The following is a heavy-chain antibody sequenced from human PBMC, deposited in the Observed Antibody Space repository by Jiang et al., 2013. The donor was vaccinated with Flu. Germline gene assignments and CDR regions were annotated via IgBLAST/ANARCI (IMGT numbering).Heavy chain of an antibody. Sequence: LLKPSETLSLTCAVYGGSFSGYYWSWIRQPPGKGLEWIGEINHSGSTNYNPSLKSRVTISVDTSKNQFSLKLSSVTAADTAVYYCASGYGDPPYYFDYWGQGTLVTVSS. CDR3: ASGYGDPPYYFDY. CDR2: INHSGST. D-gene: IGHD4-17*01. V-gene: IGHV4-34*01. CDR1: GGSFSGYY. J-gene: IGHJ4*02.